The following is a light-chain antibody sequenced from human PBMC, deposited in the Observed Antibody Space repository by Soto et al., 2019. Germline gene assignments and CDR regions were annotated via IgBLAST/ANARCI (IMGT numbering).Light chain of an antibody. V-gene: IGKV1-5*01. J-gene: IGKJ1*01. CDR3: HQYNSYSPKT. Sequence: DIQMTQSPSTLSASVGDRVTITCRASQSISSWLAWYQQKPGKAPKLLIYDASSLESGVPSRFSGSGSGTEFTLTYRSLQPDDFATYYCHQYNSYSPKTFGQGTKVDI. CDR2: DAS. CDR1: QSISSW.